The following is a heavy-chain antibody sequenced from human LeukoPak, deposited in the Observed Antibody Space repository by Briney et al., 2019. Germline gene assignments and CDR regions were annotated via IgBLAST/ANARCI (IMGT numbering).Heavy chain of an antibody. D-gene: IGHD3-3*01. CDR1: GFSFSSYG. J-gene: IGHJ4*02. CDR3: AKSDPITIFGVAQYYFDY. V-gene: IGHV3-30*18. CDR2: ISFDGTIK. Sequence: GGSLRLSCAGSGFSFSSYGIHWVRQAPGKGLEWVAVISFDGTIKYYADSVEGRFTSSRDNSKNTLYLQMNSLRAEDTAVYYCAKSDPITIFGVAQYYFDYWGQGTLVTVSS.